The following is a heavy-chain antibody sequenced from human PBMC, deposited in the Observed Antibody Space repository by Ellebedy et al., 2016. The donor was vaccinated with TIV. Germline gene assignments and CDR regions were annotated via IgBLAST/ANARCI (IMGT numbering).Heavy chain of an antibody. CDR2: IHPNSGGT. D-gene: IGHD4-17*01. V-gene: IGHV1-2*02. Sequence: AASVKVSCKASGYTFTGYYMHWVRQAPGQGLEWMGWIHPNSGGTNYAQKFQGRVTMTRDTSISTAYMELSRLRSDDTAVYYCARDFDYGDYYYFDYWGQGTLVTVSS. CDR3: ARDFDYGDYYYFDY. J-gene: IGHJ4*02. CDR1: GYTFTGYY.